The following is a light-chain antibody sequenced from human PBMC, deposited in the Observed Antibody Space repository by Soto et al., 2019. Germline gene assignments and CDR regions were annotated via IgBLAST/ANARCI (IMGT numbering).Light chain of an antibody. CDR2: GNS. CDR3: QSYDRSLSSPI. J-gene: IGLJ2*01. Sequence: QSALTQPPSVSGAPGQRVTISCTGSSSNIGARYDVHWYQCLPGTAPKLLIYGNSNRPSGVPDRFSGSKSGTSASLAITGLQADDEADYYCQSYDRSLSSPIFGGGTKLTVL. CDR1: SSNIGARYD. V-gene: IGLV1-40*01.